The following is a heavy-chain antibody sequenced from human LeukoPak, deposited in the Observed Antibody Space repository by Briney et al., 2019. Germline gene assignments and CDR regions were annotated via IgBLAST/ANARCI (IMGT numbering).Heavy chain of an antibody. J-gene: IGHJ4*02. Sequence: GGSLRLSCAVSGFTFSDYYMSWIRQAPGKGLEWVSYISSGGSTISHADSVKGRFTISRDNAKNTLYLQMNSLRAEDTAVYYCAGDSSGYYSWSGFSDYWGQGTLVTVSS. CDR3: AGDSSGYYSWSGFSDY. D-gene: IGHD3-22*01. V-gene: IGHV3-11*04. CDR2: ISSGGSTI. CDR1: GFTFSDYY.